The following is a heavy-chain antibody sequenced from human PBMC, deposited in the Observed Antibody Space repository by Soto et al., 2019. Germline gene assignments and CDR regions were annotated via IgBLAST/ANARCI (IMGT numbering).Heavy chain of an antibody. V-gene: IGHV3-74*01. J-gene: IGHJ4*02. CDR3: TSGPRPSSAGTGAY. Sequence: EVQLVESGGGLVQPGGSLRLSCAASGFAFDSYWMHWVRQVPGEGPVWVSRIDYDGTTTTYADSVKGRFTISRDNAKNTLYLQMNSLRAEDTAVYYCTSGPRPSSAGTGAYWGQGTLVTVSP. D-gene: IGHD6-13*01. CDR1: GFAFDSYW. CDR2: IDYDGTTT.